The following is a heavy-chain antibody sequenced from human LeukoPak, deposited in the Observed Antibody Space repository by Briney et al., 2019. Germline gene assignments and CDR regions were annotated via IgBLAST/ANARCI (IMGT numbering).Heavy chain of an antibody. CDR1: GGSISSSSYY. V-gene: IGHV4-39*07. D-gene: IGHD6-13*01. CDR3: ARLRYSSSWFDY. J-gene: IGHJ4*02. CDR2: IYYSGST. Sequence: SETLSLTCTVSGGSISSSSYYWGWIRQPPGKGLEWIGSIYYSGSTNYNPSLKSRVTISVDTSKNQFSLKLSSVTAADTAVYYCARLRYSSSWFDYWGQGTLVTVSS.